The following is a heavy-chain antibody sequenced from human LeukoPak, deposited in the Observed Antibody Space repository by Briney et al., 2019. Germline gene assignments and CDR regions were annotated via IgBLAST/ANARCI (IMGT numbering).Heavy chain of an antibody. CDR3: ARDPGAYCGGDCYSMFDP. CDR2: INSDGSST. CDR1: GFTFSSYW. Sequence: GGSLRLSCAASGFTFSSYWMRWVRQAPGKGLVWVSRINSDGSSTSYADSVKGRFTISRDNAKNTLYLQMNSLRAEDTAVYYCARDPGAYCGGDCYSMFDPWGQGTLVTVSS. D-gene: IGHD2-21*02. V-gene: IGHV3-74*01. J-gene: IGHJ5*02.